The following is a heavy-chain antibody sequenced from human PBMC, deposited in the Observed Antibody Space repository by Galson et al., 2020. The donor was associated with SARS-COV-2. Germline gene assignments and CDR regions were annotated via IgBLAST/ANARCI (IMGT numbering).Heavy chain of an antibody. Sequence: ASVKVSCKASGYTFTGYYMHWVRQAPGQGLEWMGWINPNSGGTNYAQKFQGRVTMTRDTSISTAYMELSRLRSDDTAVYYCARLGGSGSYYYYYGMDVWGQGTTVTVSS. D-gene: IGHD3-10*01. CDR2: INPNSGGT. V-gene: IGHV1-2*02. J-gene: IGHJ6*02. CDR1: GYTFTGYY. CDR3: ARLGGSGSYYYYYGMDV.